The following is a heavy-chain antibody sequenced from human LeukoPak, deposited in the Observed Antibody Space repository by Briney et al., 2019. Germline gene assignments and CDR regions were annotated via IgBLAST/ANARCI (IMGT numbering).Heavy chain of an antibody. J-gene: IGHJ6*04. D-gene: IGHD2-2*02. CDR2: IWYDGSNK. Sequence: PGRSLRLSCAASGFTFSSYGMHWVRQAPGKGLEWVAVIWYDGSNKYYADSVKGRFTISRDNSKNTLYLQMNSLRAEDTAVYYCAKDRAREVVPAAIYYYYYGMGVWGKGTTVTVSS. CDR1: GFTFSSYG. CDR3: AKDRAREVVPAAIYYYYYGMGV. V-gene: IGHV3-33*06.